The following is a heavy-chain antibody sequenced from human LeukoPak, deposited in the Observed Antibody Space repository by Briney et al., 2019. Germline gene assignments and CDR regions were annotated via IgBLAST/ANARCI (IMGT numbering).Heavy chain of an antibody. J-gene: IGHJ4*02. Sequence: GGSLRLSRAASGFTFSSYSMNWVRQAPGKGLEWVSSISSSSSYIYYADSVKGRFTISRDNAKNSLYLQMNSLRAEDTAVYYCARELRFLEWREGGFGYWGQGTLVTVSS. CDR2: ISSSSSYI. D-gene: IGHD3-3*01. CDR3: ARELRFLEWREGGFGY. CDR1: GFTFSSYS. V-gene: IGHV3-21*01.